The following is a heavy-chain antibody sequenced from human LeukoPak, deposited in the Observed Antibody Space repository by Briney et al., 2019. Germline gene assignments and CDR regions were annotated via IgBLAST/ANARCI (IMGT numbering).Heavy chain of an antibody. CDR1: GFTLSSYW. Sequence: PGGSLRLSCAASGFTLSSYWMSWVRQAPGKGLEWVANIKQDGSEKYYVDSVKGRFTISRDNAKNSLYLQMNSLRAEDTAVYYCARDLYSSSWFYYYYGMDVWGQGTTVTVSS. D-gene: IGHD6-13*01. CDR3: ARDLYSSSWFYYYYGMDV. J-gene: IGHJ6*02. CDR2: IKQDGSEK. V-gene: IGHV3-7*01.